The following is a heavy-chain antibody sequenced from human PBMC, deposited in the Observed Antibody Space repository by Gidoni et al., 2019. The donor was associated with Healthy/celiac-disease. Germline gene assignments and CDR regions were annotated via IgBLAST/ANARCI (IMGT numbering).Heavy chain of an antibody. V-gene: IGHV4-34*01. Sequence: QVQLQQWGAGLLKPSETLSLTCAVYGGSFSGYYWSWIRQPPGKGLEWIGEINHSGSTNYNPSLKSRVTISVDTSKNQFSLKLSSVTAADTAVYYCARGGAQQWLVRGMYYFDYWGQGTLVTVSS. CDR2: INHSGST. D-gene: IGHD6-19*01. CDR1: GGSFSGYY. J-gene: IGHJ4*02. CDR3: ARGGAQQWLVRGMYYFDY.